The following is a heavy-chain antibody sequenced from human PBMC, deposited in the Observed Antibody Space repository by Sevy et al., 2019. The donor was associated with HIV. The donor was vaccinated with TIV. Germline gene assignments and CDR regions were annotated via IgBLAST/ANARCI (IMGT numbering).Heavy chain of an antibody. CDR1: GFDFSIYS. J-gene: IGHJ4*02. V-gene: IGHV3-23*01. Sequence: GGSLRLSCAASGFDFSIYSMSWVRQAPGKGLEWVSTLSFGCGKINYADSVKDRFTISRDNSKSSVYLQMNNMRVEDTAVYYCARAGCTKPHDYWGQGTLVTVSS. CDR2: LSFGCGKI. D-gene: IGHD2-8*01. CDR3: ARAGCTKPHDY.